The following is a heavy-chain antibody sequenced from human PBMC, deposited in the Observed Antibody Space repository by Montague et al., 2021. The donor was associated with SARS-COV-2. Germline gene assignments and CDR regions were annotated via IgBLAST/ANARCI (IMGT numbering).Heavy chain of an antibody. CDR2: IHHTGGS. J-gene: IGHJ5*02. CDR3: ASHPVWQQLCT. D-gene: IGHD1-1*01. Sequence: SETLSLTCAVSGASLASGYWWSWVRQSPVKGLEWIAEIHHTGGSNYNPSLVSRVTIFLDHSKNHLTLTLSSVTAADTAMYYCASHPVWQQLCTWGQGTLVTVSA. CDR1: GASLASGYW. V-gene: IGHV4-4*02.